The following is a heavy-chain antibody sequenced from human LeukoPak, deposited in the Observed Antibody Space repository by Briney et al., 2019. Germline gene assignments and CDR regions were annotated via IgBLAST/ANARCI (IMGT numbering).Heavy chain of an antibody. D-gene: IGHD5-18*01. Sequence: SGESLKISCKASGYSFTSYWIAWVRQMPGKGLEWMGIIYPGDSEIRYSPSFRGQVTISADKSISTAYLQWSSLKASDTAMYYCARRYSYGSLRAFDIWGQGTMVTVS. J-gene: IGHJ3*02. CDR3: ARRYSYGSLRAFDI. CDR1: GYSFTSYW. CDR2: IYPGDSEI. V-gene: IGHV5-51*01.